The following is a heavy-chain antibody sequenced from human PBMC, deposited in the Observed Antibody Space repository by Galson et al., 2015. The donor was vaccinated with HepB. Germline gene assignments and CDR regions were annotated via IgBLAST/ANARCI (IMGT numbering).Heavy chain of an antibody. Sequence: SLRLSCAASGFTVSNNYMSWVRQAPGKGLEWLSSITYSGSDAYYADSVKGRFTISRDNSKNTLYLQMNSLRAEDTAVYYCARGGYGVDVWGPGTTVTVTS. D-gene: IGHD3-10*01. CDR3: ARGGYGVDV. V-gene: IGHV3-23*01. CDR1: GFTVSNNY. J-gene: IGHJ6*02. CDR2: ITYSGSDA.